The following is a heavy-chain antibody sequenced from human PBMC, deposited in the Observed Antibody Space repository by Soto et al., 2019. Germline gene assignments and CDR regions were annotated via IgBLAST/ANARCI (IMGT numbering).Heavy chain of an antibody. CDR3: AREAMGPPEPDYGMDV. J-gene: IGHJ6*02. Sequence: GGSLRLSCAASGFTFSSYGMHWVRQAPGKGLEWVAVIWYDGSNKYYADSVKGRFTISRDNSKNTLYLQMNSLRAEDTAVYYCAREAMGPPEPDYGMDVWGQGTTVTVSS. V-gene: IGHV3-33*01. CDR2: IWYDGSNK. D-gene: IGHD5-18*01. CDR1: GFTFSSYG.